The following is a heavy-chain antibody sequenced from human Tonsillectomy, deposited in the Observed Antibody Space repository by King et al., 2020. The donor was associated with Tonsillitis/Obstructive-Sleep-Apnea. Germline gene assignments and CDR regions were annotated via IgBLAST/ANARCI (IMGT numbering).Heavy chain of an antibody. J-gene: IGHJ6*01. CDR1: GYTFTSYG. D-gene: IGHD3-22*01. Sequence: QLVQSGAEVKKPGASVKVSCKASGYTFTSYGISWVRQAPGQGLEWMGWISAYNGNTNYAQKLQGRVTMTTDTSTSTAYMELRSLRSDDTAVYYCARDLATMIVVVITGGYYYCGRDVWGQGTTVTVSS. V-gene: IGHV1-18*01. CDR3: ARDLATMIVVVITGGYYYCGRDV. CDR2: ISAYNGNT.